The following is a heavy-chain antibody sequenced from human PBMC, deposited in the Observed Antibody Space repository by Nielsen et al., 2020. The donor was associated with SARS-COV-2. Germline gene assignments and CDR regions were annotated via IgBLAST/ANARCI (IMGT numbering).Heavy chain of an antibody. CDR3: ARDVNGDYYYYGMDV. V-gene: IGHV1-18*01. J-gene: IGHJ6*02. Sequence: ASVKVSCKASGYTFTSYGISWVRQAPGQGLEWMGWISAYNGNTNYAQKLQGRVTMTTDISTSTAYMELRSLRSDDTAVYYCARDVNGDYYYYGMDVWGQGTTVTVSS. D-gene: IGHD4-17*01. CDR1: GYTFTSYG. CDR2: ISAYNGNT.